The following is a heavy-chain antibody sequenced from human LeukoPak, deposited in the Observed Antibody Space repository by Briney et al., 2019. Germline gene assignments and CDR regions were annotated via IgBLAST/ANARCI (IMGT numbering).Heavy chain of an antibody. D-gene: IGHD2-2*01. Sequence: SQTLSLTCTVSGGSISSGGYYWSWIRQHPGEGLDWMGYIYSSGNTYYNPSLKSRISISLDTSKNQFSLKLSSVTAADTALYYCARVEEYCRGTSCHALFQYWGQGTPVTVSS. CDR2: IYSSGNT. CDR3: ARVEEYCRGTSCHALFQY. J-gene: IGHJ4*02. V-gene: IGHV4-31*03. CDR1: GGSISSGGYY.